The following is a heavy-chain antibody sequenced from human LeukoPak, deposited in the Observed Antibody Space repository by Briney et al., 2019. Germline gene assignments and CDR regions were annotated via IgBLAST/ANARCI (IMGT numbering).Heavy chain of an antibody. V-gene: IGHV4-38-2*02. J-gene: IGHJ6*03. CDR1: GYSISSGYY. D-gene: IGHD6-13*01. CDR2: IYHSGST. CDR3: ARRRHSSSDYYYYTDV. Sequence: SETLSLTCTVSGYSISSGYYWGWIRQPPGKGLEWIGSIYHSGSTYYNPSLKSRVTISVDTSKNQFSLKLSSVTAADTAVYYCARRRHSSSDYYYYTDVWGKGTTVTISS.